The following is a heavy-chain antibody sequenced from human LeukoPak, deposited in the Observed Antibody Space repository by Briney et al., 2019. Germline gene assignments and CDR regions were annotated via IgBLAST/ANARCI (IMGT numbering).Heavy chain of an antibody. Sequence: GGSLRLSCAASGFTFSSYWMSWVRQAPGKGLGWVANIKQDGSEKYYVDSVKGRFTISRDNAKNSLYLQMNSLRAEDTAVYYCARDVYGDYLDYWGQGTLVTVSS. D-gene: IGHD4-17*01. CDR1: GFTFSSYW. CDR3: ARDVYGDYLDY. V-gene: IGHV3-7*01. CDR2: IKQDGSEK. J-gene: IGHJ4*02.